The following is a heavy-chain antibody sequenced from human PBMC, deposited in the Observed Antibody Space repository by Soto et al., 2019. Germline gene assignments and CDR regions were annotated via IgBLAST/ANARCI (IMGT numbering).Heavy chain of an antibody. CDR3: ARDGFRSGTSGYDYYPDY. V-gene: IGHV3-33*01. CDR2: IWYDGSNK. Sequence: GGSLRLSCAASGFTFSSYGMHWVRQAPGKGLEWVAVIWYDGSNKYYADSVKGRFTISRDNSKNTLYLQMNSLRAEDTAVYYCARDGFRSGTSGYDYYPDYWGQGTLVTVSS. J-gene: IGHJ4*02. D-gene: IGHD5-12*01. CDR1: GFTFSSYG.